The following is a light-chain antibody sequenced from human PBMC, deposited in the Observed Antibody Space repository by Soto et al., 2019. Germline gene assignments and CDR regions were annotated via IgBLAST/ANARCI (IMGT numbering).Light chain of an antibody. Sequence: QSALTQPASVSGSLGHSITISCTGTNSDVGAYNSVSWYQQHPGKAPKLIIYDVSNRPSGVSNRFSGSKSGNTASLTISALQGEDEAEYYCSSYTSSTTPYVFGIGTKVTVL. CDR3: SSYTSSTTPYV. J-gene: IGLJ1*01. V-gene: IGLV2-14*01. CDR1: NSDVGAYNS. CDR2: DVS.